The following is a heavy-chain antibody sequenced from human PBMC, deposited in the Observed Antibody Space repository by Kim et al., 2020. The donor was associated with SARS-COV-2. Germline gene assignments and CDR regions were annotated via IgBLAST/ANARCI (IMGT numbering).Heavy chain of an antibody. D-gene: IGHD3-22*01. J-gene: IGHJ4*02. CDR1: GGSFSGYY. Sequence: SETLSLTCAVYGGSFSGYYWSWIRQPPGKGLEWIGEINHSGSTNYNPSLKSRVTISVDTSKNQFSLKLSSVTAAVTAVYYCARSSPPKYYYDSSGYYQIWGQGTLVTVSS. CDR3: ARSSPPKYYYDSSGYYQI. V-gene: IGHV4-34*01. CDR2: INHSGST.